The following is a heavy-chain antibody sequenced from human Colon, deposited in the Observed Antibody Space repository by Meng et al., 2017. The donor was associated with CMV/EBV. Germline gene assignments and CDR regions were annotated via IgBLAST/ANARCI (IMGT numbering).Heavy chain of an antibody. V-gene: IGHV3-23*01. D-gene: IGHD3-22*01. CDR3: AKDREFGTYYYDSSGYGLDS. Sequence: GESLKISCAASGFTFSSYAMSWVRQSPGKGLEGVSSISGSGDTADYADSVKGRFTISRDNSKNTLYLQMNSLRAEDTAVYYCAKDREFGTYYYDSSGYGLDSWGQGTLVTVSS. CDR2: ISGSGDTA. J-gene: IGHJ4*02. CDR1: GFTFSSYA.